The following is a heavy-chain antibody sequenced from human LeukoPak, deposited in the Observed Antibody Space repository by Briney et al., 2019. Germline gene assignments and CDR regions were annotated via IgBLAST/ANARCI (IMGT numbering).Heavy chain of an antibody. D-gene: IGHD3-3*01. CDR1: GYSFTSYW. J-gene: IGHJ1*01. CDR3: ARPYYDLWSGYPPAYFQH. Sequence: GESLKISCKGSGYSFTSYWIGWVRQMPGKGLQWLGIIYPGDSDTRYSPSFQGQVTISADKSISTAYLQWSSLKASDTAMYYCARPYYDLWSGYPPAYFQHWGQGTLVTVSS. CDR2: IYPGDSDT. V-gene: IGHV5-51*01.